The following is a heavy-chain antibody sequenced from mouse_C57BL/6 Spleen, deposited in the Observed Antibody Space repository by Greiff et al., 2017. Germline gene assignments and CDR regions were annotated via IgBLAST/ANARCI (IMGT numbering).Heavy chain of an antibody. J-gene: IGHJ1*03. CDR3: AREGYDWYFDV. CDR2: IDPANGNT. CDR1: GFNSKNTY. Sequence: VQLKQSVAELVRPGASVKLSCTASGFNSKNTYMHWVKQRPEQGLEWIGRIDPANGNTKYAPKFQGKATITADTSSNTAYLQLSSLTSEDTAIYYCAREGYDWYFDVWGTGTTVTVSS. D-gene: IGHD2-2*01. V-gene: IGHV14-3*01.